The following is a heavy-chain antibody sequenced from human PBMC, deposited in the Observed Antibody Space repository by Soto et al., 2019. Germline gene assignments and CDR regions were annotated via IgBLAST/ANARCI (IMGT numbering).Heavy chain of an antibody. Sequence: GGSLRISCAASGFTFSSYGMHWVRQAPGEGLEWVSAISGSGDDTFYADSMKGRFTISRDNSKDTLYLQINSLRAEDTAVYYCANPIPKTGTTFGFWGQGTLVTVSS. CDR2: ISGSGDDT. J-gene: IGHJ4*02. D-gene: IGHD1-1*01. V-gene: IGHV3-23*01. CDR3: ANPIPKTGTTFGF. CDR1: GFTFSSYG.